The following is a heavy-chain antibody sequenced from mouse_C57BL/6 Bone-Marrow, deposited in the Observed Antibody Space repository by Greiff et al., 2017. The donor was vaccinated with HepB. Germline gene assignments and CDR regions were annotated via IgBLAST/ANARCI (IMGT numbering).Heavy chain of an antibody. CDR2: IDPSDSDT. Sequence: QVQLQQPGAELVMPGASVKLSCKASGYTFTSYWMHWVKQRPGQGLDWIGEIDPSDSDTNYNQKFKGKFTLTVDKSSITAYMQLSSLTSKDAAFYYWARETGACFANWGPGTLVTVSA. CDR3: ARETGACFAN. J-gene: IGHJ3*01. CDR1: GYTFTSYW. D-gene: IGHD4-1*01. V-gene: IGHV1-69*01.